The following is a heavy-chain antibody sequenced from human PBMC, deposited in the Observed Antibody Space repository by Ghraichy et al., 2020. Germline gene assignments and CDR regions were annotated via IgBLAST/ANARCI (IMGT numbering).Heavy chain of an antibody. CDR1: GFTLRSYW. V-gene: IGHV3-7*03. J-gene: IGHJ4*02. D-gene: IGHD5-18*01. Sequence: GGSLRLSCAASGFTLRSYWMTWVRQAPGKGLEWVANIGEDGSQKYSVDSVKGRFIISRDNTKNPIYLQMSSLRAEDTAMYFCARGAAERWGIQDGYHLDSWDLGTVVTVSA. CDR3: ARGAAERWGIQDGYHLDS. CDR2: IGEDGSQK.